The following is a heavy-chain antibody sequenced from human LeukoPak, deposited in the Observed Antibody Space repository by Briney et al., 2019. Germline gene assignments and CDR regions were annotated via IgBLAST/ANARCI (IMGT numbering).Heavy chain of an antibody. V-gene: IGHV3-30*03. CDR3: ATAQALSYDYLQWTRFDP. Sequence: GGSLRLSCAASGFTFSSYGMHWVRQAPGKGLEWVAVISYDGSNKYYADSVKGRFTISRDNSKNTLYLQMNSLRAEDTAVYYCATAQALSYDYLQWTRFDPWGQGTLVTVSS. CDR2: ISYDGSNK. CDR1: GFTFSSYG. D-gene: IGHD5-12*01. J-gene: IGHJ5*02.